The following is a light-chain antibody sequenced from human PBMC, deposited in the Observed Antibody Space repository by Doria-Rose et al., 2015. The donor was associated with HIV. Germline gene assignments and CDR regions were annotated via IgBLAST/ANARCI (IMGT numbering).Light chain of an antibody. Sequence: TQSPSSLSTSVGDRVTITCRASQSISSYLNWYQQKPGKAPKLLIYATPTLQSGVPSRFSGSGSGTDFTLTISSLQPEDFGTYHCQQSYSIPYTFGQGTKLEIK. CDR1: QSISSY. V-gene: IGKV1-39*01. J-gene: IGKJ2*01. CDR2: ATP. CDR3: QQSYSIPYT.